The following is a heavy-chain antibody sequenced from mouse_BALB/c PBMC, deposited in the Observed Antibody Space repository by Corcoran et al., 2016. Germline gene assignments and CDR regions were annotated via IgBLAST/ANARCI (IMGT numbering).Heavy chain of an antibody. J-gene: IGHJ2*01. V-gene: IGHV5-12-2*01. CDR2: IGGSGATT. D-gene: IGHD6-1*01. CDR1: GFTFSTYA. CDR3: AKHVAATRYFDY. Sequence: QLLESGGALVQPGGSLRLSCAASGFTFSTYAMSWVRQAPGKGLEWVSAIGGSGATTFYGDSVKGRFTISRDNSKNTEYLSMNNLRPEDTAVYYCAKHVAATRYFDYWGQGTLVIVSS.